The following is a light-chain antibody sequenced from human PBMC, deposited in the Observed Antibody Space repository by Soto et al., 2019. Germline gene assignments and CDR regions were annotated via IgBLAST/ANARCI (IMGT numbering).Light chain of an antibody. CDR1: QSVDRW. CDR2: KAS. Sequence: DIQMTQSPSTLSASIGDRVTITCRASQSVDRWLAWYQQKPGKPPKLLIFKASTLQSGVPSRFSGSGFGTEFTLTISSLQPDDFATYDCQEFIHYSGTFGQGTKVE. V-gene: IGKV1-5*03. J-gene: IGKJ1*01. CDR3: QEFIHYSGT.